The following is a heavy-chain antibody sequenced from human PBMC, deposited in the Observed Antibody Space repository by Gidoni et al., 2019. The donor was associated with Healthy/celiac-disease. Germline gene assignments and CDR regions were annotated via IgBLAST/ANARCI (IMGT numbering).Heavy chain of an antibody. CDR2: IYYSGST. CDR1: CGPISSSSYY. Sequence: QLQLQESGPGLVKPSETLSLTCTVSCGPISSSSYYWGWIRQPPGKGLEWIGSIYYSGSTYYNPSLKSRVTISVDTSKNQFSLKLSSVTAADTAVYYCARGLVSSGYPRDGYYFDYWGQGTLVTVSS. J-gene: IGHJ4*02. CDR3: ARGLVSSGYPRDGYYFDY. V-gene: IGHV4-39*01. D-gene: IGHD3-22*01.